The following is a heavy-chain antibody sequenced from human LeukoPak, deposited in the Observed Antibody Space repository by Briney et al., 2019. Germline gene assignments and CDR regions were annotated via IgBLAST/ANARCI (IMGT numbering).Heavy chain of an antibody. V-gene: IGHV4-39*07. J-gene: IGHJ5*02. CDR1: GGSISSSSYY. Sequence: SETLSLTCTVSGGSISSSSYYWGWIRQPPGKGLEWIGSIYYSGSTYYNPSLKSRVTISVDTSKNQFSLKLNSVTAADTAVYYCARDQYGSGTYSPFTYWFDPWGQGTLVTVSS. CDR3: ARDQYGSGTYSPFTYWFDP. CDR2: IYYSGST. D-gene: IGHD3-10*01.